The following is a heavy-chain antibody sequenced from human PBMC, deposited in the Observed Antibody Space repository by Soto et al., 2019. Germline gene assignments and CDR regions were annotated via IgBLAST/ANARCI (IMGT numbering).Heavy chain of an antibody. D-gene: IGHD4-17*01. Sequence: EVQLVESGGGLAKPGGSLRLSCAASGFTFSSYTMNWVRQAPGRGLEWVSSIGTSSSYIYYADSVKGRFTISRDNAKNSLFLQMNSLRADDTAVYYCARDSVRDYLYYYYGMDVWGQGTTVTVSS. CDR1: GFTFSSYT. CDR2: IGTSSSYI. J-gene: IGHJ6*02. CDR3: ARDSVRDYLYYYYGMDV. V-gene: IGHV3-21*01.